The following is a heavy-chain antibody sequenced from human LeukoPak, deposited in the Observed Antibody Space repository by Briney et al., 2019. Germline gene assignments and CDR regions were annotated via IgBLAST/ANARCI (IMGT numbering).Heavy chain of an antibody. Sequence: PGGSLRLSCAGSGFTFSSYWMHWVRQAPGKGLVWVSRINSDGSDTIYADSVKGRFTISRDNAKNTLYLQMNSLRAEDTAVYCCALLAAADSESWGQGTLVTVSS. D-gene: IGHD6-13*01. CDR1: GFTFSSYW. J-gene: IGHJ5*02. V-gene: IGHV3-74*01. CDR3: ALLAAADSES. CDR2: INSDGSDT.